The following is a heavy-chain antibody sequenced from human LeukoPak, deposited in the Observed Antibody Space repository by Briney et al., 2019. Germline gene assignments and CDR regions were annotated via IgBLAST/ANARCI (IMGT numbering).Heavy chain of an antibody. CDR1: GGTFISYA. CDR3: ARAILGYDSSGYYYIYYFDY. V-gene: IGHV1-69*01. CDR2: IIPIFGTA. Sequence: SVKVSCKAPGGTFISYAISWVRQAPGQGLEWMGGIIPIFGTANYAQKFQGRVTITADESTSTAYMELSSLRSEDTAVYYCARAILGYDSSGYYYIYYFDYWGQGTLVTVSS. J-gene: IGHJ4*02. D-gene: IGHD3-22*01.